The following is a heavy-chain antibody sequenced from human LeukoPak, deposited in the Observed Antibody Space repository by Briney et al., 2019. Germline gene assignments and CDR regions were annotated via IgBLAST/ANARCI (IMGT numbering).Heavy chain of an antibody. CDR2: ISASGGST. D-gene: IGHD2-2*01. J-gene: IGHJ4*02. CDR3: AKGYCSSTNCKESFFDY. V-gene: IGHV3-23*01. CDR1: GFTFSSYA. Sequence: GGSLRLSCAASGFTFSSYAMNWVRQAPGKGLEWVSTISASGGSTYYFVKGRFTISRDNSKNTLYLQMKSLRAEDTAVYYCAKGYCSSTNCKESFFDYWGQGTLVTVSS.